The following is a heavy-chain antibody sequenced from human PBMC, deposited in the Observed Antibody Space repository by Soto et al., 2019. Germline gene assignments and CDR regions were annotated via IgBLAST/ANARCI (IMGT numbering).Heavy chain of an antibody. J-gene: IGHJ3*01. CDR3: AKKGLGSLATYCTTGDCHYAFEV. CDR1: GFTFYNYA. D-gene: IGHD2-8*01. Sequence: EVQLLESGGGLVRPGGSLRLSCAASGFTFYNYAMNWVRQAPGKGLEWVSTISGGGDGTYYADSVKGRFTISRDNSRNTVYLQMASLRAEDTAVYYCAKKGLGSLATYCTTGDCHYAFEVWGQGTLVTVSS. CDR2: ISGGGDGT. V-gene: IGHV3-23*01.